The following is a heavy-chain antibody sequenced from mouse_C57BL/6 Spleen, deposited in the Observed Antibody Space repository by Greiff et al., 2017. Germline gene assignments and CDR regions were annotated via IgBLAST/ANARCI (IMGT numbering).Heavy chain of an antibody. Sequence: QVQLQQSGAELVRPGASVTLSCKASGYTFTDYEMHWVKQTPVHGLEWIGAIDPETGGTAYNQKFKGKAILTADKSSSTAYMELRSLTSEDSAVYYGTRRKYLALYAMDYWGQGTSVTVSS. V-gene: IGHV1-15*01. CDR3: TRRKYLALYAMDY. J-gene: IGHJ4*01. CDR2: IDPETGGT. CDR1: GYTFTDYE. D-gene: IGHD5-1*01.